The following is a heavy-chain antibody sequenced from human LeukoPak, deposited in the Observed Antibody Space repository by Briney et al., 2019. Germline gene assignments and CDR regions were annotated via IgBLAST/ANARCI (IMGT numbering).Heavy chain of an antibody. V-gene: IGHV4-31*03. J-gene: IGHJ4*02. CDR3: ARVRFSSGTNFDY. CDR2: IYYSGST. D-gene: IGHD3-10*01. CDR1: GGSISSGGYY. Sequence: QVQLQESGPGLVKPSQTLSLTCTVSGGSISSGGYYWSWVRQYAGKGLEWIGYIYYSGSTYYNPSLKSRLTISIDTSKNQFSLKLSSVTAADTAVYYCARVRFSSGTNFDYWGQGTLVTVSS.